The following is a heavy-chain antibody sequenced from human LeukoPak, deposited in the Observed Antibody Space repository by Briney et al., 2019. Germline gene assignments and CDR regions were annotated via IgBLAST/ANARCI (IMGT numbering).Heavy chain of an antibody. D-gene: IGHD3-16*01. Sequence: GGSLRLSCSASGFSFSDYDMNWVRQDLGKGLDYLSVISGRSSHIYYGESVKGRFTISRDNAKNSLYLQMDSLGVEDTAVYYCGRAFPPLRTSSAGDLWGQGTLVIVSS. J-gene: IGHJ1*01. CDR1: GFSFSDYD. CDR2: ISGRSSHI. V-gene: IGHV3-21*01. CDR3: GRAFPPLRTSSAGDL.